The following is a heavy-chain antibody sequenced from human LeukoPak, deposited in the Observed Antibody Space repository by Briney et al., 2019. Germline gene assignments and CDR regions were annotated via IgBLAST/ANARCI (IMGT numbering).Heavy chain of an antibody. D-gene: IGHD2-15*01. CDR2: IWYDGSNK. V-gene: IGHV3-33*01. CDR3: ARYWSGGSCYDY. CDR1: GFTFSSYG. Sequence: QPGRSLRLSCAASGFTFSSYGMHWVRQAPGKGLEWVAVIWYDGSNKYYADSVKGRFTISRDNSKNTLYLQMNSLRGEDTAVYYCARYWSGGSCYDYWGQGTLVTVSS. J-gene: IGHJ4*02.